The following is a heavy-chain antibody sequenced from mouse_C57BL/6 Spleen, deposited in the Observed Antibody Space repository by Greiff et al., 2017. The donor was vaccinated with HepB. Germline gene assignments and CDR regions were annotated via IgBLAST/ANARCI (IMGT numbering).Heavy chain of an antibody. Sequence: QVQLQQSGAELVRPGTSVKVSCKASGYAFTNYLIEWVKQRPGQGLEWIGVINPGSGGTYYNEKFKGKATLTADKSSITAYMQLSSLTSEDSAVYFCARRAGSTMVTTWYFDVWGTGTTVTVSS. CDR3: ARRAGSTMVTTWYFDV. CDR2: INPGSGGT. D-gene: IGHD2-2*01. CDR1: GYAFTNYL. J-gene: IGHJ1*03. V-gene: IGHV1-54*01.